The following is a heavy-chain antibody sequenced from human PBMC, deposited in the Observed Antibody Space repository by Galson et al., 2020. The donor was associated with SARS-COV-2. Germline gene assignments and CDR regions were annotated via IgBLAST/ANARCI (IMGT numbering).Heavy chain of an antibody. D-gene: IGHD2-2*02. V-gene: IGHV4-59*08. CDR3: ARLSLGYCSSTSCYTGFDP. Sequence: SETLSLTCTVSGGSTSSYYWSWIRQPPGKGLEWIGYIYYSGSTNYNPSLKSRVTISVDTSKNQFSLKLSSVTAADTAVYYCARLSLGYCSSTSCYTGFDPWGQGTLVTVSS. CDR1: GGSTSSYY. CDR2: IYYSGST. J-gene: IGHJ5*02.